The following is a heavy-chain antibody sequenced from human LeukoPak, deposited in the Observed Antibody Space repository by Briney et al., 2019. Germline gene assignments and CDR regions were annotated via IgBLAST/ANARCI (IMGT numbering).Heavy chain of an antibody. CDR3: AKVSRGYSYAEYYFDY. CDR1: GFTFDDYG. J-gene: IGHJ4*02. V-gene: IGHV3-20*04. D-gene: IGHD5-18*01. Sequence: PGGSLRLSCAASGFTFDDYGMSWVRQAPGKGLEWVSGINWNGGSTGYADSVKGRFTISRDNSKNTLYLQMNSLRAEDTAVYYCAKVSRGYSYAEYYFDYWGQGTLVTVSS. CDR2: INWNGGST.